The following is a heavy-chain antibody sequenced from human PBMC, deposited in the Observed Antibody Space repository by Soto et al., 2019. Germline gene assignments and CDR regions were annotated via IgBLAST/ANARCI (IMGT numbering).Heavy chain of an antibody. CDR3: AKSGCSSTSCYRYYYYGMDV. J-gene: IGHJ6*02. CDR1: GFTFSSYA. Sequence: EVQLLESGGGLVQPGGSLRLSCAASGFTFSSYAMSWVRQAPGKGLEWVSAISGSGGSTYYADSEKGRFTISRDNSKNTLYLQMNSLRAEDTAVYYCAKSGCSSTSCYRYYYYGMDVWGQGTTVTVSS. D-gene: IGHD2-2*01. V-gene: IGHV3-23*01. CDR2: ISGSGGST.